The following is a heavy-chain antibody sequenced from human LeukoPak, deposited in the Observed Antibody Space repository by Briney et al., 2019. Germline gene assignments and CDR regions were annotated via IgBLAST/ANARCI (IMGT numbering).Heavy chain of an antibody. CDR2: ISVDSGDT. J-gene: IGHJ4*01. CDR1: GYTFSNYG. V-gene: IGHV1-18*01. D-gene: IGHD6-13*01. Sequence: ASVKVSCKASGYTFSNYGFSWVRQAPGQRLEWMAWISVDSGDTHFAQKYKGRVTVTTDKSTSTAYMELRSLRSDDTAVYYCATDPGYTTRWKGAFDYWGHGTLVTVSS. CDR3: ATDPGYTTRWKGAFDY.